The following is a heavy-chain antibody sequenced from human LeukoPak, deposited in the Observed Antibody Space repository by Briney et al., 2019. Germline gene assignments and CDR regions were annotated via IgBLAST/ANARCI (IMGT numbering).Heavy chain of an antibody. CDR3: ARVRGSSGSYEYYHYMDV. Sequence: SKTLSLTCTVSGYSISSGYYWGWIRQPPGKGLEWIGSIYTSGSTNYNPSLKSRVTMSVDTSKKQFSLKLSSVTAADTAVYYCARVRGSSGSYEYYHYMDVWGKGTTVTISS. CDR2: IYTSGST. J-gene: IGHJ6*03. D-gene: IGHD1-26*01. V-gene: IGHV4-38-2*02. CDR1: GYSISSGYY.